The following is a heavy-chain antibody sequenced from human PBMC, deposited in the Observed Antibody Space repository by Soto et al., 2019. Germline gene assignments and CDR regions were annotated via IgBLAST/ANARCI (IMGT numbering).Heavy chain of an antibody. CDR1: GFTFSSFG. J-gene: IGHJ3*02. CDR2: IWHDGTFT. D-gene: IGHD3-3*02. CDR3: ARDRHFRGGPDDI. Sequence: QVQLVESGGGVVQSGRSPRLSCAASGFTFSSFGMHWVRQAPGKGLEWVALIWHDGTFTHYADSVKGRFTISRDNSKNMLNLQRSSWRTDDAAVYYCARDRHFRGGPDDIWGQGTMVTVSS. V-gene: IGHV3-33*01.